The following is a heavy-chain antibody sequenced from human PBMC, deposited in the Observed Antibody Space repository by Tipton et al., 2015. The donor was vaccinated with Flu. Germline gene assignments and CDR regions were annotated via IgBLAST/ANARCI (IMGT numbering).Heavy chain of an antibody. V-gene: IGHV4-34*08. Sequence: GLVKPSETLSLTCPVDYTTLSGHSWGWVRQSPGKGLEWIGEIHPDGRTNHNPSLKSRVTVSVDTSKNQFSLKLSSVTAADTAVYYCWEFLRPRGQGTQVTVSS. CDR2: IHPDGRT. CDR1: YTTLSGHS. CDR3: WEFLRP. D-gene: IGHD1-26*01. J-gene: IGHJ5*02.